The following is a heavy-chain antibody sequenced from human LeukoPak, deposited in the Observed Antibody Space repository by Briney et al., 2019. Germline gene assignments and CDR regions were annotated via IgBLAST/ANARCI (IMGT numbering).Heavy chain of an antibody. J-gene: IGHJ6*03. Sequence: GGSLRLSCAASGFTVSTYYMSWVRQAPGKGLEWVSVIHSGGSTYYADSVKGRFTISRDNSKNTLHLQMNSLRVEDTAVYYCARDHWNDHSYYYYMDVWGKGTTVTISS. D-gene: IGHD1-1*01. V-gene: IGHV3-66*01. CDR3: ARDHWNDHSYYYYMDV. CDR2: IHSGGST. CDR1: GFTVSTYY.